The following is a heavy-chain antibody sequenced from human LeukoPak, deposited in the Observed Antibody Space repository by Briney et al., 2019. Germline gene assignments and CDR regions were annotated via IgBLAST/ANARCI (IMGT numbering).Heavy chain of an antibody. D-gene: IGHD3-10*01. Sequence: SETLSLTCSVSGGSISSHYWGWLRQPPGKGLEWIGSFYHSGSTYYNPPLKSRVTISVDTSKNQFSLKLSSVTAADTAVYYCARVLRTFGEQEYNWFEPWGQGTLVTVSS. CDR1: GGSISSHY. CDR3: ARVLRTFGEQEYNWFEP. CDR2: FYHSGST. V-gene: IGHV4-38-2*02. J-gene: IGHJ5*02.